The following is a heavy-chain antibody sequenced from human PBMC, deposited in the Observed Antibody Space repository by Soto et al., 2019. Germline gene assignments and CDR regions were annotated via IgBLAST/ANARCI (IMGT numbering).Heavy chain of an antibody. Sequence: EVQVVESGGGLVQPEGSLRLSCAVSGFTFRSYWMSWVRQAPGMGLEWVANIKEDGSEKYYVDSVKGRFTISRDNAKNLLYLQMSSLRAEDTAVYYCVRDRGHSTWAQVRLDNWGQGTLVTVSS. CDR1: GFTFRSYW. CDR2: IKEDGSEK. V-gene: IGHV3-7*01. J-gene: IGHJ4*02. D-gene: IGHD6-13*01. CDR3: VRDRGHSTWAQVRLDN.